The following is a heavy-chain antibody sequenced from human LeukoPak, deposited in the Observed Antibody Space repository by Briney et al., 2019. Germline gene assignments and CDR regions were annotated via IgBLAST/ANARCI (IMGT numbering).Heavy chain of an antibody. V-gene: IGHV1-69-2*01. D-gene: IGHD1-20*01. J-gene: IGHJ4*02. CDR3: ATEGITGFLGLD. CDR2: VDPEDGET. CDR1: GYTLTDYY. Sequence: ASVKVSCKVSGYTLTDYYMHWVQQAPGKGLEWMGLVDPEDGETIYAEKFQGRVTITADTSTDTAYMELSSLRSEDTAVYYCATEGITGFLGLDWGQGTLVTVSS.